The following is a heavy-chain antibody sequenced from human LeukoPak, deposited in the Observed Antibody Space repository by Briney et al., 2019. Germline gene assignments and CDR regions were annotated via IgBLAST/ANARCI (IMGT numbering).Heavy chain of an antibody. CDR2: IGTSSTTI. J-gene: IGHJ6*03. D-gene: IGHD6-25*01. Sequence: PGGSLRLSCAASGFTFSSYTMNWVCQPSGKGLEWVSNIGTSSTTIYYADSVKGRFTISRDNAKNSLYLQMNSLRADDTAVYYCARFAAGGSYYYYMDVWGKGTTVTVSS. CDR1: GFTFSSYT. CDR3: ARFAAGGSYYYYMDV. V-gene: IGHV3-48*01.